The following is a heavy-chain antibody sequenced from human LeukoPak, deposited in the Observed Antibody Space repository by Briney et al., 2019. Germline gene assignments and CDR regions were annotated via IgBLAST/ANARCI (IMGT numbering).Heavy chain of an antibody. D-gene: IGHD5-12*01. CDR3: AIWLGPSYYYYYMDA. J-gene: IGHJ6*03. CDR2: IIPIFGTA. Sequence: GASVKVSCKASGGTLSSYAISWVRQAPGRGLEWMGGIIPIFGTANYAQKFQGRVTITADESTSTAYMELSSLRSEDTAVYYCAIWLGPSYYYYYMDAWGKGTTVTVSS. CDR1: GGTLSSYA. V-gene: IGHV1-69*13.